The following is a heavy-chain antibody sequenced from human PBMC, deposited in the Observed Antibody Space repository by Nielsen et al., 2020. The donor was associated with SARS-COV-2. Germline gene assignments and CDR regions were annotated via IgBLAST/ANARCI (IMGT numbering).Heavy chain of an antibody. CDR2: INPTNGGT. CDR3: ARDSSGTYRRVDY. D-gene: IGHD3-22*01. V-gene: IGHV1-46*01. CDR1: GYTFTNNY. Sequence: VKVSCKASGYTFTNNYMHWVRQAPGQGLEWMGLINPTNGGTTYAQKFLGTVTMTRDTSTSTVFMELSSLRSDDTAVYYCARDSSGTYRRVDYWGQGTLVTVSS. J-gene: IGHJ4*02.